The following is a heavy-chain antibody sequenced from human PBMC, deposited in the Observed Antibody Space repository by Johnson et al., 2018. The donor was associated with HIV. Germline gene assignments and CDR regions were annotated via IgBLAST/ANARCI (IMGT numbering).Heavy chain of an antibody. J-gene: IGHJ3*02. CDR1: GFTVSNNY. Sequence: EVQLVESGGGLVQPGGSLRLSCAASGFTVSNNYMNWVRQTPGKGLEWVSVVHRDGRLYYADSVKGRFTISRDNAKNSLYLQMNSLRAEDTAVYYCARAREVYYLDAFDIWGQGTMVTVSS. CDR2: VHRDGRL. D-gene: IGHD3-22*01. V-gene: IGHV3-66*01. CDR3: ARAREVYYLDAFDI.